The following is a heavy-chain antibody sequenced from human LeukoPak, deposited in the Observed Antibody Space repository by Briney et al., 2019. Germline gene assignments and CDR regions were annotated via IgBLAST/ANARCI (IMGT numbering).Heavy chain of an antibody. Sequence: GGSLRLSCAASGLTFSYYWMSWVRQAPGKGLEWVANIKEDRSDKYYVDSLRGRFTISRDNAKNSLSLQMNSLRAEDTGVYFCARIHVHGLDIWGQGTMVTVSS. V-gene: IGHV3-7*01. CDR3: ARIHVHGLDI. J-gene: IGHJ3*02. CDR2: IKEDRSDK. CDR1: GLTFSYYW. D-gene: IGHD2-8*01.